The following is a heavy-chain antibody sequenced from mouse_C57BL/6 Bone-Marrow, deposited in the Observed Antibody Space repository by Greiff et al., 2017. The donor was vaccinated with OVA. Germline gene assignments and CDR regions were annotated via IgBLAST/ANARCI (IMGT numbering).Heavy chain of an antibody. CDR2: IYPSDSET. J-gene: IGHJ2*01. Sequence: QVQLQQPGAELVRPGSSVKLSCKASGYTFTSYWMDWVKQRPGQGLEWIGNIYPSDSETHYNQKFKDKATLTVDKSSSTAYMQLSSLTSEDSAVYYCARSEVVATGGFDDWGQGTTLTVSS. D-gene: IGHD1-1*01. V-gene: IGHV1-61*01. CDR3: ARSEVVATGGFDD. CDR1: GYTFTSYW.